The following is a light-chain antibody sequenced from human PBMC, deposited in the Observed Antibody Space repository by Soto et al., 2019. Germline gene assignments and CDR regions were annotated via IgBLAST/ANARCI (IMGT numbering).Light chain of an antibody. V-gene: IGKV1-6*01. CDR3: FQDYNYPRT. J-gene: IGKJ1*01. Sequence: AIQMTQSPSSLSASVGDRVTITCRASQGIRNDLGWYQQRPGKAPKLLIFATSSLQRGVPSRFSGSGSGTDFTLTISSLQPEDFATYYCFQDYNYPRTFGQGTKVEI. CDR1: QGIRND. CDR2: ATS.